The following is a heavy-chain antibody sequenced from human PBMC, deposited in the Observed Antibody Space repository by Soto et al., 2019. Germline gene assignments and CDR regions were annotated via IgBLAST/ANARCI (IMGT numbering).Heavy chain of an antibody. CDR3: ARDRLRLGELSLIRYFDY. D-gene: IGHD3-16*02. CDR2: ISYDGINE. CDR1: GFTFTSYA. Sequence: QVQLVESGGSVVQPGRSLRLSCEASGFTFTSYAMHWVRQAPGKGLEWVAVISYDGINEYYADSVKGRFTISRDNSKNPLFLQMSSLRVEDTAVYYCARDRLRLGELSLIRYFDYWGPGTLVTVSS. V-gene: IGHV3-30*15. J-gene: IGHJ4*02.